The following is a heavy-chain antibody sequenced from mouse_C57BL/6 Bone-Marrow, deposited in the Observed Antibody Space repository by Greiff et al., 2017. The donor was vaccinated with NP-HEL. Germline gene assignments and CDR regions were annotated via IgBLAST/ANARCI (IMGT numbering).Heavy chain of an antibody. CDR2: INYDGSST. Sequence: EVKLMESEGGLVQPGSSMKLSCTASGFTFSDYYMAWVRQVPEKGLEWVANINYDGSSTYYLDSLKSRFIISRDNAKNILYLQMSSLKSEYTATYYCARGITSSFDYWGQGTTLTVSS. D-gene: IGHD2-4*01. CDR3: ARGITSSFDY. J-gene: IGHJ2*01. CDR1: GFTFSDYY. V-gene: IGHV5-16*01.